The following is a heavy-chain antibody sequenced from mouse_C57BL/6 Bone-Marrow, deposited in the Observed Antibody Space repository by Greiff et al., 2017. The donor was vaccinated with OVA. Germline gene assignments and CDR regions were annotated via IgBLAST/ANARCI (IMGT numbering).Heavy chain of an antibody. J-gene: IGHJ3*01. V-gene: IGHV1-50*01. CDR1: GYTFTSYW. CDR2: IDPSDSYT. D-gene: IGHD2-5*01. Sequence: VQLQQPGAELVKPGASVKLSCKASGYTFTSYWMQWVKQRPGQGLEWIGEIDPSDSYTSYNQKFKGKATLTVDTSSSTAYMQLSSLTSEDSAVYYCARDSNYAAYWGQGTLVTVSA. CDR3: ARDSNYAAY.